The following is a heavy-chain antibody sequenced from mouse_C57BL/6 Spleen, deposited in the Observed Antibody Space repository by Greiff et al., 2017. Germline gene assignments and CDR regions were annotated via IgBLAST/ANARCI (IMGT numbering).Heavy chain of an antibody. V-gene: IGHV14-3*01. CDR1: GFNIKNTY. CDR3: ARSPITTVVGGYFDY. J-gene: IGHJ2*01. CDR2: IDPANGNT. Sequence: VQLQQSVAELVRPGASVKLSCTASGFNIKNTYMHWVKQRPEQGLEWIGRIDPANGNTKYAPKFQGKATITADTSSNTAYLQLSSLTSEDTAIYYCARSPITTVVGGYFDYWGQGTTLTVSS. D-gene: IGHD1-1*01.